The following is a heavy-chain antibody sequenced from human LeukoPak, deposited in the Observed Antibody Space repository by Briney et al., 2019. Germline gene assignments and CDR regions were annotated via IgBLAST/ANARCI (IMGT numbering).Heavy chain of an antibody. J-gene: IGHJ4*02. D-gene: IGHD4-17*01. CDR1: GFTFSDYY. Sequence: GGSLRLSCAASGFTFSDYYMSWIRQAPGKGLEWVSYISSSGSTMYYADSVKGRFTISRDNSKNTLYLQMNSLRAEDTAVYYCARDMGPYGDYGPDYWGQGTLVTVSS. CDR2: ISSSGSTM. V-gene: IGHV3-11*04. CDR3: ARDMGPYGDYGPDY.